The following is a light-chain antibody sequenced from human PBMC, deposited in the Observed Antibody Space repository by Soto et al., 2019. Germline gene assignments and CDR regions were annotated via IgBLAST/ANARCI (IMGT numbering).Light chain of an antibody. CDR2: GNS. V-gene: IGLV1-40*01. CDR3: QSYDSSLSGSEV. J-gene: IGLJ1*01. Sequence: QSVLTQPPSVSGAPGQRVTISCTGSSSNIGAGHDVHWYQHLPGTAPKLLIYGNSNRPSGVPDRFSGSKSGTSASLASTGLQAEDEADYYCQSYDSSLSGSEVFGTGTKLTVL. CDR1: SSNIGAGHD.